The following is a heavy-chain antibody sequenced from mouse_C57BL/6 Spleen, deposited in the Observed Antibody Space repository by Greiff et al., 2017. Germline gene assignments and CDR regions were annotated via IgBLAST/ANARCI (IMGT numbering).Heavy chain of an antibody. CDR2: IYPRDGST. V-gene: IGHV1-85*01. J-gene: IGHJ4*01. D-gene: IGHD2-1*01. Sequence: QVQLKQSGPELVKPGASVKLSCKASGYTFTSYDINWVKQRPGQGLEWIGWIYPRDGSTKYNEKFKGKATLTVDTSSSTAYMELHSLTSEDSAVYFCARKSLYYGNYLAMDYWGQGTSVTVSS. CDR1: GYTFTSYD. CDR3: ARKSLYYGNYLAMDY.